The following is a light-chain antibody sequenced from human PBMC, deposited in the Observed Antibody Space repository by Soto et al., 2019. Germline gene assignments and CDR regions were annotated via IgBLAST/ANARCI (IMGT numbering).Light chain of an antibody. J-gene: IGLJ2*01. CDR3: GADYGSGGNFAVV. CDR2: GGTGGIVG. Sequence: QLVLTQPPSASASLGASVTLTCTLSSGYSNYKVDWYQQRPGKGPRFVMRGGTGGIVGSKGDGIPDRFSVLGSGLNRYLTIKNIQAEDGSDYPCGADYGSGGNFAVVFGGGTKLTVL. V-gene: IGLV9-49*01. CDR1: SGYSNYK.